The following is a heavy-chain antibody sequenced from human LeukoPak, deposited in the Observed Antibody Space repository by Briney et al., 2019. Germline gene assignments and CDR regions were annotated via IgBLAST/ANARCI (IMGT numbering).Heavy chain of an antibody. D-gene: IGHD6-19*01. CDR3: AKDGMSEAYSSGWFDY. CDR1: GFTFSSYA. V-gene: IGHV3-23*01. Sequence: GGSLRLSCAASGFTFSSYAMSWARQAPGKGLEWVSAISGSGGSTYYADSVKGRFTISRDNSKNTLYLQMNSLRAEDTAVYYCAKDGMSEAYSSGWFDYWGQGTLVTVSS. J-gene: IGHJ4*02. CDR2: ISGSGGST.